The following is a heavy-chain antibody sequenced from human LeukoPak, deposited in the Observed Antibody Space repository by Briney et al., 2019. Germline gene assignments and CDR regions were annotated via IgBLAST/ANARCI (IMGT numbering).Heavy chain of an antibody. J-gene: IGHJ4*02. Sequence: GGSLRLSCAASGFTFSSYGMHWVRQAPGKGLEWVAVISYDGSNKYYADSVKGRFTISRDNSKNTLYLQMNSLRAEDTAVYYCAKEYDSSGYYSGYFDYWGQGTLVTVSS. CDR1: GFTFSSYG. CDR3: AKEYDSSGYYSGYFDY. CDR2: ISYDGSNK. D-gene: IGHD3-22*01. V-gene: IGHV3-30*18.